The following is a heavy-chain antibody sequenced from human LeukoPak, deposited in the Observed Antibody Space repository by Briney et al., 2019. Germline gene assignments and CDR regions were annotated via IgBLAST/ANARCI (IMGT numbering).Heavy chain of an antibody. CDR1: GGSFSGYY. CDR3: AGALGYSSSWYEGD. CDR2: INHSGST. D-gene: IGHD6-13*01. J-gene: IGHJ4*02. Sequence: SETLSLTCAVYGGSFSGYYWSWIRQPPGKGLEWIGEINHSGSTNYNPSLKSRVTISVDTSKNQFSLKLSSVTAADTAVYYCAGALGYSSSWYEGDWGQGTLVTVSS. V-gene: IGHV4-34*01.